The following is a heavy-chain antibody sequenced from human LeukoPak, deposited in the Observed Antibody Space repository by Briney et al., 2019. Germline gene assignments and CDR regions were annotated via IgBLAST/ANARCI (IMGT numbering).Heavy chain of an antibody. Sequence: GGTLRLSCAASGFTFSSYGMSWVRQAPGKGLEWVSAISGSGGSTYYADSVKGRFSISRDNSKNTLYLQMNSLRAEDTAVYYCARRRRSVNGDPRDYFDYWGQGTLVTVSS. J-gene: IGHJ4*02. CDR1: GFTFSSYG. D-gene: IGHD4-17*01. CDR2: ISGSGGST. CDR3: ARRRRSVNGDPRDYFDY. V-gene: IGHV3-23*01.